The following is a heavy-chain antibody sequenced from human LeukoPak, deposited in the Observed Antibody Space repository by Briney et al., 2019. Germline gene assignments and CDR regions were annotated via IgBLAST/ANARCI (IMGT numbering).Heavy chain of an antibody. CDR1: GYTFTSYG. CDR2: ISAYNGNT. Sequence: ASVKVSCKASGYTFTSYGISWVRQAPGQGLEWMGWISAYNGNTNYAQKLQGRVSMTTDTSTSIAYMELRSLRSDDTAVYYCARAEWELPNWYFDLWGRGTLVTVSS. CDR3: ARAEWELPNWYFDL. D-gene: IGHD1-26*01. V-gene: IGHV1-18*01. J-gene: IGHJ2*01.